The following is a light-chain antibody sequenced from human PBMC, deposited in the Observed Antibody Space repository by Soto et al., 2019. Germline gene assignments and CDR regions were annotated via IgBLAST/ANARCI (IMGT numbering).Light chain of an antibody. CDR3: QQGSNWPHP. Sequence: EIVLAQSPAALSSSPGERAALSCRASQSVSSYLPWYQQKPGQAPRLLIYDASNRATGIQARFSGSGSGTDFPLTISSQEPEDFAVYYCQQGSNWPHPLDGGTKVEIK. V-gene: IGKV3-11*01. J-gene: IGKJ4*01. CDR2: DAS. CDR1: QSVSSY.